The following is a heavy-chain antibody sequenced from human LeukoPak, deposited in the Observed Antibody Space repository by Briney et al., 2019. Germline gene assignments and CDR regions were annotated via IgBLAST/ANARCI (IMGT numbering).Heavy chain of an antibody. D-gene: IGHD5-12*01. Sequence: GASVKVSCKASGYTFTSYDINWVRQAPGQGLEWMGWISAYNGNTNYAQKLQGRVTMTTDTSTSTAYMELRSLRSDDTAVYYCARDPPTGMASGRQDNWGQGTLVTVSS. J-gene: IGHJ4*02. CDR3: ARDPPTGMASGRQDN. CDR2: ISAYNGNT. CDR1: GYTFTSYD. V-gene: IGHV1-18*01.